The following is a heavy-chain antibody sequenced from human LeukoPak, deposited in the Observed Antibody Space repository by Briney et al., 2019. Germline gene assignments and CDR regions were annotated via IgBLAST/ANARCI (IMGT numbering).Heavy chain of an antibody. CDR1: GGSISSSSYY. V-gene: IGHV4-39*01. CDR2: IYYSVST. Sequence: SETLSLTCTVSGGSISSSSYYWGWIRQPPGKGLEWLGSIYYSVSTYYNPPLKCRVTISVDTSKNQFSLKLSCVTAADTAVYCCARQVDTAMVSVFDYGGQGTLVTVSS. J-gene: IGHJ4*02. CDR3: ARQVDTAMVSVFDY. D-gene: IGHD5-18*01.